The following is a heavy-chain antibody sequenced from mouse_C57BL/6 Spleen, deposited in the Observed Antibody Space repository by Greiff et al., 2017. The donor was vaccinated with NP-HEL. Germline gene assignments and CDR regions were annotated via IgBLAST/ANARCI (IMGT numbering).Heavy chain of an antibody. V-gene: IGHV1-52*01. J-gene: IGHJ2*01. CDR2: IDPSDSET. CDR3: ARWVKSYFDY. Sequence: VKLQQPGAELVRPGSSVKLSCKASGYTFTSYWMHWVKQRPIQGLEWIGNIDPSDSETHYNQKFKDKATLTVDKSSSTAYMQLSSLTSEDSAVYYCARWVKSYFDYWGQGTTLTVSS. CDR1: GYTFTSYW. D-gene: IGHD2-2*01.